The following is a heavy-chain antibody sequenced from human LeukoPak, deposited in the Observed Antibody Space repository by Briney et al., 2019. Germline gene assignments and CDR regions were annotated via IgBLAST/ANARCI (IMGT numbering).Heavy chain of an antibody. Sequence: GGSLRLSCAASGFTFSGSAMHWVRQASGKGLEWVGRIRSKANSYATAYAASVKGRFTISRDDSKNTAYLQMNSLKTEDTAVYYCTRLGVRNWFDPWGQGTLVTVSS. CDR3: TRLGVRNWFDP. J-gene: IGHJ5*02. D-gene: IGHD3-16*01. CDR2: IRSKANSYAT. V-gene: IGHV3-73*01. CDR1: GFTFSGSA.